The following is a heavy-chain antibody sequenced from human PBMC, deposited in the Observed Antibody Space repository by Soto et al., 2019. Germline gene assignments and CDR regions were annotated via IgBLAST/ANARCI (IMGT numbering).Heavy chain of an antibody. CDR2: IYYSGNT. D-gene: IGHD3-22*01. J-gene: IGHJ4*02. V-gene: IGHV4-30-4*01. Sequence: SETLSLTCTVSGASISSGDYYWTWIRQPPGKGLEWIGSIYYSGNTYYNPSLKSRVTISVDTSNNQFSLKLSSVTAADTAVYYCARASYDSSTYYLDYWGQGTLVTVSS. CDR3: ARASYDSSTYYLDY. CDR1: GASISSGDYY.